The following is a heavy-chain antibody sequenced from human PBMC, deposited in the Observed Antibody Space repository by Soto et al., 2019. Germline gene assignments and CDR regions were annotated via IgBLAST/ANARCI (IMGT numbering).Heavy chain of an antibody. V-gene: IGHV3-23*01. CDR3: ARRGSGSDDDY. D-gene: IGHD1-26*01. CDR1: GFTFSSYA. CDR2: IRGSGGRT. J-gene: IGHJ4*02. Sequence: VQLLESGGGLVQPGGSLRLSCAASGFTFSSYAMRWVRQAPGKGLEWVSAIRGSGGRTYYADSVKGRFTISRDNSKNPLYLQMNSLRAEDTAVYSCARRGSGSDDDYWGPGPGVSVSS.